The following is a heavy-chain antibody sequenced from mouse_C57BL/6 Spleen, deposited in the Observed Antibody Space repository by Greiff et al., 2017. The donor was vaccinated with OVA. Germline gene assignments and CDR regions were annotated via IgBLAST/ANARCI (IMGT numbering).Heavy chain of an antibody. CDR1: GYTFTDYY. CDR3: ARFYYYGDY. Sequence: VQLQQSGPVLVKPGASVKMSCKASGYTFTDYYINWVKQSHGKSLEWIGVINPYNGGTSYNQKFKGKATLTVDKSSSTAYMELNSLTSEDSAVYYCARFYYYGDYWGQGTTLTVSS. D-gene: IGHD1-1*01. V-gene: IGHV1-19*01. J-gene: IGHJ2*01. CDR2: INPYNGGT.